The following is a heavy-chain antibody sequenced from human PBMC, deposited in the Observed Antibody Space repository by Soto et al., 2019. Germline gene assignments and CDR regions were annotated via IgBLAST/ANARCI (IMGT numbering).Heavy chain of an antibody. Sequence: QVQLVQSGAEVKKPGASVKVSCKASGYTFTSYYMHWVRQAPGQGLEWMGIINPSGGSTNYAQKFQGRVTMTRDTSTSTVYMELSSLRSEDTAVYYCARRGYSYGYWFDPWGQGTLVTVSS. CDR3: ARRGYSYGYWFDP. CDR1: GYTFTSYY. V-gene: IGHV1-46*01. CDR2: INPSGGST. J-gene: IGHJ5*02. D-gene: IGHD5-18*01.